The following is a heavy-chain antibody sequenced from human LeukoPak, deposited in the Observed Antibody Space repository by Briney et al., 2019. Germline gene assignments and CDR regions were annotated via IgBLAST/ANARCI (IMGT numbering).Heavy chain of an antibody. D-gene: IGHD6-13*01. CDR1: GFTFSSYW. J-gene: IGHJ3*02. CDR3: ARWGIAPPFDI. CDR2: IKQDGSEK. V-gene: IGHV3-7*01. Sequence: PGGSLRLFCAASGFTFSSYWMSWVRQAPGKGLEWVANIKQDGSEKYYVDSVKGRFTISRDNAKYSLYLQMNSLRAEDTAVYYCARWGIAPPFDIWGLGTMVTVSS.